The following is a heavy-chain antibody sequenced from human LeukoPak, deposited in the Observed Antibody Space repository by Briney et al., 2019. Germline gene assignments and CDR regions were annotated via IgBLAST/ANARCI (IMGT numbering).Heavy chain of an antibody. J-gene: IGHJ5*02. Sequence: GESLTLARPPSALTFSIYGMRWDRPPPNKGLEREAVISYYVTNQSYAEPVKGRFTSSRDNSKHTMYLQMNSLRAEDTAVYYCAKDPWRLRYSSGWQGVWFDPWGQGTLVTVSS. V-gene: IGHV3-30*18. CDR3: AKDPWRLRYSSGWQGVWFDP. CDR1: ALTFSIYG. D-gene: IGHD6-19*01. CDR2: ISYYVTNQ.